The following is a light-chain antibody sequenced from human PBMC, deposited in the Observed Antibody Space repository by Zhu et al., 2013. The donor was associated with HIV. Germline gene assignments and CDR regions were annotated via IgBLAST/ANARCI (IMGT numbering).Light chain of an antibody. Sequence: EIVLTQSPVTLSLSPGERATLSCRASQSVANSLAWYQQKPGQAPRLVIYDASRRATGIPARFSGSGSGTDFTLTITGLEPEDIGMYFCQRFGSSVTWTFGQGTNLEIK. V-gene: IGKV3-20*01. J-gene: IGKJ1*01. CDR2: DAS. CDR3: QRFGSSVTWT. CDR1: QSVANS.